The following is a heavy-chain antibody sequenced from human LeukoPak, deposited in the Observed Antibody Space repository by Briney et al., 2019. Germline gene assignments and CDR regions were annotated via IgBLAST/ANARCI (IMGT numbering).Heavy chain of an antibody. CDR3: ARGSLTTAAMDV. Sequence: PSETLSLTCTVSGGSISSGSYYWGWIRQPPGKGLEWIGSIYYSGSTYYNPSLKSRVTISVDTSKNQFSLKLSSVTAADTAVYYCARGSLTTAAMDVWGKGTTVTVSS. J-gene: IGHJ6*03. V-gene: IGHV4-39*07. D-gene: IGHD2/OR15-2a*01. CDR1: GGSISSGSYY. CDR2: IYYSGST.